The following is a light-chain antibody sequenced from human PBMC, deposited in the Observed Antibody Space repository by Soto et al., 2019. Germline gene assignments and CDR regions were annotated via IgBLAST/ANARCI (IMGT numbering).Light chain of an antibody. Sequence: EIVLTQSPATLSLSPGERATLSCRASQSVSSYLAWYQQKPGQAPRLLIYGASSRATGIPDRFSGSGSGTDFTLTISSLEPEDFALYYCQQYASSPWTFGQGTKVEI. CDR2: GAS. J-gene: IGKJ1*01. V-gene: IGKV3-20*01. CDR1: QSVSSY. CDR3: QQYASSPWT.